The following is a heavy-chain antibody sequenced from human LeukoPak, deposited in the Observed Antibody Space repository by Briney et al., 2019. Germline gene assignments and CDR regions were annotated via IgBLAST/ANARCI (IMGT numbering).Heavy chain of an antibody. CDR2: ISWGGGST. V-gene: IGHV3-43D*03. D-gene: IGHD6-6*01. CDR3: AKDGVAARPHYYYYYYMNV. J-gene: IGHJ6*03. Sequence: GGSLRLSCAASGFTFDDYAMHWVRQAPGKGLEWVFLISWGGGSTYYADSVKGRFTISRDNSKNSLYLQMNSLRAEDTALYYCAKDGVAARPHYYYYYYMNVWGKGTTVTVSS. CDR1: GFTFDDYA.